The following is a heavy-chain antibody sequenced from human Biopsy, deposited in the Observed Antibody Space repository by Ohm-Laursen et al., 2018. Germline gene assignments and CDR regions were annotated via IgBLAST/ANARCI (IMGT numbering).Heavy chain of an antibody. Sequence: SVKVSCKVSGYTLTELSMHWVRQAPGKGLEWMGGFAPENGKTVYAQNFQDRVSMTEDTSTDTAYMELRSLRSEDTAVYYCAADINVWNVNYWGQGTQVTVSS. J-gene: IGHJ4*02. D-gene: IGHD1-1*01. CDR1: GYTLTELS. CDR3: AADINVWNVNY. CDR2: FAPENGKT. V-gene: IGHV1-24*01.